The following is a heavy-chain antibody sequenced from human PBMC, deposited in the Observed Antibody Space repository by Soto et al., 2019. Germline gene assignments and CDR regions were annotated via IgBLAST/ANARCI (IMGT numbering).Heavy chain of an antibody. J-gene: IGHJ6*02. CDR2: ISTSTSTI. CDR3: ARDGRARSAYSSDYYYCSGMDV. V-gene: IGHV3-48*02. D-gene: IGHD3-3*01. Sequence: EVQLVESGGGMVQPGGSLRLSCAASGFIFSTYSMNWVRQAPGKGLEWVSYISTSTSTIYYADSVKGRFTISRDNTKNSLYQQMNSLRDDDTAVYFCARDGRARSAYSSDYYYCSGMDVWGQGTTVTVSS. CDR1: GFIFSTYS.